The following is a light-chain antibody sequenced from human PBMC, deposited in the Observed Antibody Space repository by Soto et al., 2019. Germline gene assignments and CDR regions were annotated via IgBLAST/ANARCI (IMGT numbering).Light chain of an antibody. Sequence: AIQLTQSPSSLSASVGDRVTITCRASQGISSALAWYQHKPGRAPRLLIYDASSLQSGVSSRFSGSGSGTDFTLTISSRQPADFATYYCQQFQSYSLTFGGGTKLEIK. J-gene: IGKJ4*01. V-gene: IGKV1-13*02. CDR2: DAS. CDR3: QQFQSYSLT. CDR1: QGISSA.